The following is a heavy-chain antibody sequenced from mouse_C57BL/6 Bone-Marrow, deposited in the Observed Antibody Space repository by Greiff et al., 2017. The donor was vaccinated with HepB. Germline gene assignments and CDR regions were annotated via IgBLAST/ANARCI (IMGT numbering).Heavy chain of an antibody. Sequence: EVQLVESGGGLVQPKGSLKLSCAASGFSFNTYAMNWVRQAPGKGLEWVARIRSKSNNYATYYADSVKDRFTISRDDSESMLYLQMNNLKTEDTAMYYCVRQLRSWFAYWGQGTLVTVSA. V-gene: IGHV10-1*01. D-gene: IGHD1-1*01. CDR2: IRSKSNNYAT. CDR1: GFSFNTYA. CDR3: VRQLRSWFAY. J-gene: IGHJ3*01.